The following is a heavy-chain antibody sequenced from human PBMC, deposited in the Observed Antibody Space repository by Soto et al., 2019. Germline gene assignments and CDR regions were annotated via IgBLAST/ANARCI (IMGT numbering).Heavy chain of an antibody. V-gene: IGHV1-46*01. Sequence: ASVKVSCKASGYPFTSQYIHWVRHAPGQGFQWMGIINPRDGKTTYAQNFRGTITMTRDTSTSTLYLELTSLTSDDTAVYYCGRVGQVLAETFDSWGQGTLVTVSS. D-gene: IGHD3-3*01. CDR3: GRVGQVLAETFDS. J-gene: IGHJ4*02. CDR1: GYPFTSQY. CDR2: INPRDGKT.